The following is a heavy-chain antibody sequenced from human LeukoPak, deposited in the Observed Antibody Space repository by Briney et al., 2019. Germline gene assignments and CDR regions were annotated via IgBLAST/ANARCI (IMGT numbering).Heavy chain of an antibody. CDR2: ISGSGGST. CDR3: AKFHSNYVAYWYFDL. CDR1: GFTFSNYA. V-gene: IGHV3-23*01. Sequence: PGGSLRLSCAASGFTFSNYAMSWVRQAPGKGLEWVSGISGSGGSTYYTDSVKGRFTISRDNSKNTLYLQMNSLRAEDTAVYYCAKFHSNYVAYWYFDLWGRGTLVTVSS. D-gene: IGHD4-11*01. J-gene: IGHJ2*01.